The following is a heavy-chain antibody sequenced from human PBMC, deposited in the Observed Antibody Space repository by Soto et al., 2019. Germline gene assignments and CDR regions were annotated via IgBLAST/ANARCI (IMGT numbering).Heavy chain of an antibody. CDR1: GFTFDDYA. CDR3: AKDPHYYDSSTSCSNWFDP. CDR2: ISWNSGSI. V-gene: IGHV3-9*01. Sequence: GGSLRLSCAASGFTFDDYAMHWVRQAPGKGLEWVSGISWNSGSIGYADSVKGRFTISRDNAKNSLYLQMNSLRAEDTALYYCAKDPHYYDSSTSCSNWFDPWGQGTLVTVSS. J-gene: IGHJ5*02. D-gene: IGHD2-2*01.